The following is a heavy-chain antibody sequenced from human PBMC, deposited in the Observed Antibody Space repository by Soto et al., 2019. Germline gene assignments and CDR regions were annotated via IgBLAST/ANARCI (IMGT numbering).Heavy chain of an antibody. J-gene: IGHJ4*02. D-gene: IGHD2-15*01. V-gene: IGHV3-48*03. Sequence: PGVSLRFSCAASGFTFSSYEMTWVRQSTGQGMEWVSYISSSGRTAYYADSVKGRFTISRDNAKNSLYLQMNSLRAEDTAVYYREREHATLDHGGQGTLSTLSS. CDR3: EREHATLDH. CDR2: ISSSGRTA. CDR1: GFTFSSYE.